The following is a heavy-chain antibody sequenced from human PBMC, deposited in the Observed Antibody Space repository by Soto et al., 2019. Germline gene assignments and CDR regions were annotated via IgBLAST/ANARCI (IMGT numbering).Heavy chain of an antibody. CDR3: ARDLTNYYDSSGYYLTRDY. Sequence: ASVKVSCKASGYTFTGYYMHWVRQAPGQGLEWMGWINPNSGGTNYAQKLQGRVTMTTDTSTSTAYMELRSLRSDDTAVYYCARDLTNYYDSSGYYLTRDYWGQGTLVPVSS. CDR1: GYTFTGYY. CDR2: INPNSGGT. J-gene: IGHJ4*02. D-gene: IGHD3-22*01. V-gene: IGHV1-2*02.